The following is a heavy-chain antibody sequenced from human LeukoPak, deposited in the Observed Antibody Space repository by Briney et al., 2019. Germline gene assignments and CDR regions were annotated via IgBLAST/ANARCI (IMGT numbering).Heavy chain of an antibody. J-gene: IGHJ2*01. V-gene: IGHV1-58*01. CDR2: IVVGSGNT. CDR1: GFTFTSSA. D-gene: IGHD4-17*01. CDR3: AVSTVTNAPMPRNWYFDL. Sequence: GASVKVSCKASGFTFTSSAVQWVRQARGQRLEWIGWIVVGSGNTNYAQKFQERVTITRDMSTSTAYMELGSLRSEDTAVYYCAVSTVTNAPMPRNWYFDLWGRGTLVTVSS.